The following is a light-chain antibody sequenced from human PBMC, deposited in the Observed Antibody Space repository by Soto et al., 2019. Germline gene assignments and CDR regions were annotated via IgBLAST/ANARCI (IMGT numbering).Light chain of an antibody. CDR3: QQYSVFSLT. J-gene: IGKJ4*01. Sequence: DIQMTQFPSTLSASVGDRVTITCRASESISSWLAWYQQKPGKAPKLLIYKASSLESGAPSRFTGSGSGTEFTLTISSLQPDDFATYYCQQYSVFSLTFGGGTKVEIK. CDR1: ESISSW. V-gene: IGKV1-5*03. CDR2: KAS.